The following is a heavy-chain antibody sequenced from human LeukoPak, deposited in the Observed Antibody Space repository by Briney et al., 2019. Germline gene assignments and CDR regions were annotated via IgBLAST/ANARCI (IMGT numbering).Heavy chain of an antibody. CDR1: GFTSSSYA. Sequence: GGSLRLSCAASGFTSSSYAMSWVRQAPGKGLEWVSVISNSGGSTFYADSVKGRFTISRDNSKNTLYLQMNSLRAEDTAVYYCAKRASGSGTSLYYFDSWGQGTLVTVSS. J-gene: IGHJ4*02. V-gene: IGHV3-23*01. D-gene: IGHD3-10*01. CDR2: ISNSGGST. CDR3: AKRASGSGTSLYYFDS.